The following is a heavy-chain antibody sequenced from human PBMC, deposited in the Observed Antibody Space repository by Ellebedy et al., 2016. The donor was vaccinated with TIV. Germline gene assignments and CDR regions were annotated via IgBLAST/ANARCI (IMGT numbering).Heavy chain of an antibody. CDR3: AKGAYDTHYYYYMDV. CDR1: GFTFSSYA. CDR2: ISGSGGST. D-gene: IGHD3-9*01. Sequence: GESLKISXAASGFTFSSYAMSWVRQAPGKGLEWVSAISGSGGSTYYADSAKGRFTISRDNSKNTLYLQMNSLRAEDTAVYYCAKGAYDTHYYYYMDVWGKGTTVTVSS. V-gene: IGHV3-23*01. J-gene: IGHJ6*03.